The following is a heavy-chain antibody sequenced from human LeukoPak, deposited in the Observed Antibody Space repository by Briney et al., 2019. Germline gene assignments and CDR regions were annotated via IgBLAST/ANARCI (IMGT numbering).Heavy chain of an antibody. CDR3: AKDPVVGAPHVFDI. Sequence: GGSLRLSCAASGFTFSSYAMSWVRQAPGKGLEWVSAISGGANTFYADSVKGRFTISRDNSKSTLYLQMNSLRADDTAMYYCAKDPVVGAPHVFDIWGRGTMVTVSS. V-gene: IGHV3-23*01. D-gene: IGHD3-16*02. CDR1: GFTFSSYA. CDR2: ISGGANT. J-gene: IGHJ3*02.